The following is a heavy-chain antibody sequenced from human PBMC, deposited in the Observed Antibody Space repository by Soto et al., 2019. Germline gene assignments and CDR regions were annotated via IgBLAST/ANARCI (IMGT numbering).Heavy chain of an antibody. CDR1: GYTFTSYG. J-gene: IGHJ6*02. CDR2: ISAYNGNT. D-gene: IGHD6-13*01. V-gene: IGHV1-18*01. Sequence: QVQLVQSGAEVKKPGASVKVSCKASGYTFTSYGISWVRQAPGQGLEWMGWISAYNGNTNYAQKLQGRVTMTTDTXXSXAXXELRSVRADDTAVYYCARRSAAAGTFGYYYYGMDVGGRGTTVTVSS. CDR3: ARRSAAAGTFGYYYYGMDV.